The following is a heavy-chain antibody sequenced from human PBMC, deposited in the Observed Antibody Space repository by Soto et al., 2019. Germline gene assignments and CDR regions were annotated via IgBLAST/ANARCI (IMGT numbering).Heavy chain of an antibody. CDR2: IIPIFGTA. CDR3: AIFPGYCSGGSCYSGYQDHDY. CDR1: GGTFSSYA. V-gene: IGHV1-69*13. Sequence: SVKVSCKASGGTFSSYAISWVRQAPGQGLEWMGGIIPIFGTANYAQKFQGRVTITADESTSTAYMELSSLRSEDTAVYYCAIFPGYCSGGSCYSGYQDHDYWGQGTLVTVSS. D-gene: IGHD2-15*01. J-gene: IGHJ4*02.